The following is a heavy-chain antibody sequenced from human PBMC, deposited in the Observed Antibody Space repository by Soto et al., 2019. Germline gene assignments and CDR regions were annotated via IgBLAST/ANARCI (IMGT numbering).Heavy chain of an antibody. CDR3: ARSSYDFWSGHSNYFGY. D-gene: IGHD3-3*01. J-gene: IGHJ4*02. Sequence: GGSLRLSCAASGFTFSDHYMDWVRQAPGKGLEWVGRTRNKANSYTTEYAASVKGRFTISRDDSKNSLYLQMNSLKTEDTAVYYCARSSYDFWSGHSNYFGYWGQGALVTVSS. CDR1: GFTFSDHY. V-gene: IGHV3-72*01. CDR2: TRNKANSYTT.